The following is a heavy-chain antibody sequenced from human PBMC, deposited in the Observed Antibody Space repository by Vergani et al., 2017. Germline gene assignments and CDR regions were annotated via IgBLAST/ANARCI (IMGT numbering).Heavy chain of an antibody. CDR2: IYSGGST. Sequence: EVQLVESGGGLVKPGGSLRLSCAASGFTVSSNYMSWVRQAPGKGLEWVSVIYSGGSTYYADSVKCRFTISRDNSKNTLYLQMNSLRAEDTAVYYCARDRRYYYDSSGYAFDYWGQGTLVTVSS. J-gene: IGHJ4*02. V-gene: IGHV3-53*01. CDR3: ARDRRYYYDSSGYAFDY. CDR1: GFTVSSNY. D-gene: IGHD3-22*01.